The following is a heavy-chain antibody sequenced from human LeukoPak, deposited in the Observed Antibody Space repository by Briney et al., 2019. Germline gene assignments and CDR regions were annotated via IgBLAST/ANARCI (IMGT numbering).Heavy chain of an antibody. CDR3: AKASYYDILTGYSMGADY. V-gene: IGHV3-23*01. J-gene: IGHJ4*02. CDR1: GFTFSSYA. D-gene: IGHD3-9*01. Sequence: GGSLRLSCAASGFTFSSYAMSWVRQAPGKGLEWVSDISGSGGSTYYADSVKGRFTISRDNSKNTLYLQMNSLRAEDTAVYYCAKASYYDILTGYSMGADYWGQGTLVTVSS. CDR2: ISGSGGST.